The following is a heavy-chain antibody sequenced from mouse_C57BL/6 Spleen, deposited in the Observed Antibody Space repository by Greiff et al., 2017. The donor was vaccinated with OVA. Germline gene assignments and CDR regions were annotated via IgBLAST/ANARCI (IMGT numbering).Heavy chain of an antibody. CDR2: IYPGDGDT. CDR3: ARELPLD. D-gene: IGHD1-2*01. J-gene: IGHJ3*01. Sequence: QVQLQQSGPELVKPGASVKISCTASGYAFSSSWMNWVKQRPGKGLEWIGRIYPGDGDTNYNGKFKGKATLTADKSSSTAYMQLSSLTSEDSAVYFCARELPLDWGQGTLVTVSA. V-gene: IGHV1-82*01. CDR1: GYAFSSSW.